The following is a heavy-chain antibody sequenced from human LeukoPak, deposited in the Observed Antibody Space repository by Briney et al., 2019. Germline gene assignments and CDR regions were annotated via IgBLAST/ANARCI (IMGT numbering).Heavy chain of an antibody. CDR3: AKTASLTASRHDC. CDR2: MNPYSGDR. J-gene: IGHJ4*02. Sequence: ASVKVSCKTSGYTFTTYHINWVRQASGQGLEWLGWMNPYSGDRGYAQRFQGRLSITSDTSISTAYMELGSLKSDDTAVYSRAKTASLTASRHDCWGQGTLVTVSS. V-gene: IGHV1-8*03. CDR1: GYTFTTYH. D-gene: IGHD1-14*01.